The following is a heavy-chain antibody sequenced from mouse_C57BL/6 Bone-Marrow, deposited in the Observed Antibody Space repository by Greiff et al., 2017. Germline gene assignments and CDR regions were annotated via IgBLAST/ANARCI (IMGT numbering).Heavy chain of an antibody. Sequence: EVKLVESGAELVKPGASVKLSCTASGFNIKDYYMHWVKQRTEQGLEWIGRIDPEDGETKYAPKFQGKATITADTSSNTAYLYLSILPSEDTAVYYCARSHYYGSPSWFAYWGQGTLVTVSA. CDR1: GFNIKDYY. CDR3: ARSHYYGSPSWFAY. J-gene: IGHJ3*01. D-gene: IGHD1-1*01. CDR2: IDPEDGET. V-gene: IGHV14-2*01.